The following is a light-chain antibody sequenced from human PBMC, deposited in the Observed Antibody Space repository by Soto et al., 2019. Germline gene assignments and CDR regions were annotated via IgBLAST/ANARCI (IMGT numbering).Light chain of an antibody. J-gene: IGLJ1*01. CDR2: DVS. V-gene: IGLV2-14*03. Sequence: QSALTQPASVSGSPGQSITISCTGTSSDIGGYNYVSWYQQLPGKVPKIIIYDVSNRPSGVSDRFSGSKSGNAASLTISGLQAEDEADYYCSSYTSTSTLYVFGTGTKRTVL. CDR3: SSYTSTSTLYV. CDR1: SSDIGGYNY.